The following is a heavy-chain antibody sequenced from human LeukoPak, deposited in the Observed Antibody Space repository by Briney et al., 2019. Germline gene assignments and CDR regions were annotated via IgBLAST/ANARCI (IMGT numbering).Heavy chain of an antibody. V-gene: IGHV3-15*01. D-gene: IGHD2-2*01. CDR3: TTDPSIVVVPAAIQVDY. CDR2: IKSKTDGGTT. J-gene: IGHJ4*02. Sequence: WIRQPPGKGLEWVGRIKSKTDGGTTDYAAPVKGRFTISRDDSKNTLYLQMNSLKTEDTAVYYCTTDPSIVVVPAAIQVDYWGQGTLVTVSS.